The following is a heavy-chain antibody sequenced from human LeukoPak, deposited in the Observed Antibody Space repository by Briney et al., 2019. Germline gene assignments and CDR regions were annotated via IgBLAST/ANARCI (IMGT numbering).Heavy chain of an antibody. J-gene: IGHJ5*02. CDR2: MNPNSGNT. CDR3: ARALAGDCSGGSCYRFDP. CDR1: GYTFTSYD. Sequence: ASVKVSCKASGYTFTSYDINWVRQATGQGLEWMGWMNPNSGNTGYAQKFRGRVTMTRNTFISTAYMELSSLRSEDTAVYYCARALAGDCSGGSCYRFDPWGQGTLATVSS. V-gene: IGHV1-8*01. D-gene: IGHD2-15*01.